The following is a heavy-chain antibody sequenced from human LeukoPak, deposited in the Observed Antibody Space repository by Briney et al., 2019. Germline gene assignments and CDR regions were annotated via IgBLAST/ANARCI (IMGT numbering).Heavy chain of an antibody. V-gene: IGHV3-64D*09. Sequence: GGSLRLSCSASGFTFSAYAMYWVRQAPGKGLEYVSGISNNGGSTSYADSVKGRFTIYRDNSKNTLYLQMSSLRAEDTAVYYCVKITSVTGGDCWGQGTRLTVSS. CDR1: GFTFSAYA. CDR3: VKITSVTGGDC. CDR2: ISNNGGST. J-gene: IGHJ4*02. D-gene: IGHD1-1*01.